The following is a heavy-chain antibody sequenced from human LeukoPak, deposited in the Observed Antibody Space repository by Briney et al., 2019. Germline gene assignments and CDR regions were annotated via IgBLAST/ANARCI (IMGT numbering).Heavy chain of an antibody. V-gene: IGHV3-15*01. D-gene: IGHD1-26*01. Sequence: GGSLRLSCAASGFTFSNAWMSWVRQAPGKGLEWVGRIKSKTDGGTTDYAAPVKGRFTISRDDSKNTLYLQMNGLKTEDTAVYYCTTEMYVGGSYYFDYWGQGTLVTVSS. CDR1: GFTFSNAW. CDR2: IKSKTDGGTT. CDR3: TTEMYVGGSYYFDY. J-gene: IGHJ4*02.